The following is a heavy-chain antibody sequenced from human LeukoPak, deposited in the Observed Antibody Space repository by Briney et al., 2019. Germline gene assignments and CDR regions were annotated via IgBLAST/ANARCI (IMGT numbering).Heavy chain of an antibody. Sequence: PGGSLRLSCAASGFTFSSSWMHWVRQAPGKGLMWVSRTNNDGSRTNYADSVKGRFTISRDNAKNTLYLQMNSLRAEDTAVYYCARGYGGNSGCFDYWGQGTLVTVSS. CDR1: GFTFSSSW. CDR2: TNNDGSRT. CDR3: ARGYGGNSGCFDY. V-gene: IGHV3-74*01. J-gene: IGHJ4*02. D-gene: IGHD4-23*01.